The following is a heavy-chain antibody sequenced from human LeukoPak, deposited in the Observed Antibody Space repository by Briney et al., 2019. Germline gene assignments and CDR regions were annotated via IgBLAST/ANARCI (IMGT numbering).Heavy chain of an antibody. CDR3: ARAGGSGWYWQHHDAFDI. Sequence: SETLSLTCAVYGGSFSGYYWSWIRQPPGKGLEWIGEINHSGSTNYNPSLKSRVTISVDTSKNQFSLKLSSVTAADTAVYYCARAGGSGWYWQHHDAFDIWGQGTMVTVSS. V-gene: IGHV4-34*01. CDR2: INHSGST. D-gene: IGHD6-19*01. CDR1: GGSFSGYY. J-gene: IGHJ3*02.